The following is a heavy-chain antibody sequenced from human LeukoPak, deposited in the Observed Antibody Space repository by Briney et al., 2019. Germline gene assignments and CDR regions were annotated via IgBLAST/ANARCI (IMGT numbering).Heavy chain of an antibody. J-gene: IGHJ4*02. D-gene: IGHD1-26*01. CDR2: ISSSSSYI. V-gene: IGHV3-21*01. Sequence: GGSLRLSCAASGFTFSSYSMNWVRQAPGKELEWVSSISSSSSYIYYADSVKGRFTISRDNAKNSLYLQMNSLRAEDTAVYYCARELGQWELIFDYWGQGTLVTVSS. CDR3: ARELGQWELIFDY. CDR1: GFTFSSYS.